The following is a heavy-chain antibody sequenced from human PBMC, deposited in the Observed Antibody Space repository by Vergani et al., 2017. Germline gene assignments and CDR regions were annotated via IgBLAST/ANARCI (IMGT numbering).Heavy chain of an antibody. CDR3: ERGETTYYYDSSGSSDRYDP. CDR2: KNGRGGST. Sequence: EVQLLESGGGLVQPGGSLRLPCAASGFTFSSHAMSWVRQAPETGLEWVSTKNGRGGSTHYADSVKGRFTISRDNFKNTLYLQMNSLRAEDTAVYYCERGETTYYYDSSGSSDRYDPWGEGTVVIFSA. D-gene: IGHD3-22*01. V-gene: IGHV3-23*01. J-gene: IGHJ5*02. CDR1: GFTFSSHA.